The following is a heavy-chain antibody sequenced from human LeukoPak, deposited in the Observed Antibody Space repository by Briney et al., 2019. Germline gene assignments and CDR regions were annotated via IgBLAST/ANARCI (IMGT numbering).Heavy chain of an antibody. CDR2: IIPIFGTA. J-gene: IGHJ4*02. CDR3: ARGEVVTYFDY. CDR1: GGTFSSYA. D-gene: IGHD4-23*01. Sequence: ASVKVSCNASGGTFSSYAISWVRQAPGQGLEWMGGIIPIFGTANYAQKFQGRVTITADESTSTAYMELSSLRSEDTAVYYCARGEVVTYFDYWGQGTLVTVSS. V-gene: IGHV1-69*13.